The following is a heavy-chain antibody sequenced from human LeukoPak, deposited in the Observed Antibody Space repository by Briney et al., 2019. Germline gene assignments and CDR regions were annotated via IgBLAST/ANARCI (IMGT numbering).Heavy chain of an antibody. CDR2: IYYSGST. J-gene: IGHJ4*02. V-gene: IGHV4-39*07. CDR1: GGSISSSSYY. CDR3: ARGPQYYYDSSGYYLDY. D-gene: IGHD3-22*01. Sequence: SETLSLTCTVSGGSISSSSYYWGWIRQPPGKGLEWIGSIYYSGSTYYNPSLKSRVTISVDTSKNQFSLKLSSVTAADTAVYYCARGPQYYYDSSGYYLDYWGQGTLVTVSS.